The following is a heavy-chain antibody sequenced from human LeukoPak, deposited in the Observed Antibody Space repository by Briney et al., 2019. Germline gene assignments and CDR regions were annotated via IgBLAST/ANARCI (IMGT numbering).Heavy chain of an antibody. CDR2: ISGDGGST. CDR3: AREVGATTFDY. CDR1: GFTFDDYA. Sequence: GGSLRLSCAASGFTFDDYAMHWVRQAPGKGLEWVSLISGDGGSTYYADSVKGRFTISRDNAKNSLYLQMNSLRAEDTAVYYCAREVGATTFDYWGQGTLVTVSS. D-gene: IGHD1-26*01. V-gene: IGHV3-43*02. J-gene: IGHJ4*02.